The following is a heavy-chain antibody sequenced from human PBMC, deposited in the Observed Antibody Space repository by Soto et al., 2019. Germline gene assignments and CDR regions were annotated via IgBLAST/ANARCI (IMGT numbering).Heavy chain of an antibody. J-gene: IGHJ6*02. D-gene: IGHD2-15*01. CDR2: ISYDGSNK. CDR1: GFTFSSYA. Sequence: PGGSLRLSCAASGFTFSSYAMHWVRQAPGKGLEWVAVISYDGSNKYYADSVKGRFTISRDNSKNTLYLQMNSLRAEDTAVYYCARSLRRCSGGSCTPRGMDVWGQGTTVTVSS. V-gene: IGHV3-30-3*01. CDR3: ARSLRRCSGGSCTPRGMDV.